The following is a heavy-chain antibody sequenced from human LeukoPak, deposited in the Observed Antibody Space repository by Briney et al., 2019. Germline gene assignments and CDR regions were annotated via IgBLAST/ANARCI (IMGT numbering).Heavy chain of an antibody. CDR2: IRGSGGGT. Sequence: PGGSLRLSCAASGFTFSSYAMSWVRQAPGKGLEWVSSIRGSGGGTYYADSVKGRFTISRDNSENTLYLQMNSLRAEDTAVYYCAKAIRQGDSSSNSMYVDYWGQRTLVTASS. D-gene: IGHD6-13*01. V-gene: IGHV3-23*01. CDR1: GFTFSSYA. J-gene: IGHJ4*02. CDR3: AKAIRQGDSSSNSMYVDY.